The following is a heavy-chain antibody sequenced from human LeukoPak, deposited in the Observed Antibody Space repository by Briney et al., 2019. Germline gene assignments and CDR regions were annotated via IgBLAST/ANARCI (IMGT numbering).Heavy chain of an antibody. J-gene: IGHJ4*02. CDR1: GGSISSYY. Sequence: SETLSLTCTVSGGSISSYYWSWIRQPAGKGLEWIGRIYTSGSTNYNPSLKSRVTISVDTSKNQFSLKLSSVTAADTAVYYCARGGSIRITIFGVVLPAGGFDYWGQGTLVTVSS. CDR2: IYTSGST. CDR3: ARGGSIRITIFGVVLPAGGFDY. V-gene: IGHV4-4*07. D-gene: IGHD3-3*01.